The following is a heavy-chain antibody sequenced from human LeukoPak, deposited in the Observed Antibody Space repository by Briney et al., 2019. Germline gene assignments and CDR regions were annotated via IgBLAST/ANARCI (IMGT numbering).Heavy chain of an antibody. CDR1: GFPFSSYW. CDR2: IKQDGSKK. Sequence: GGSLRHYCVASGFPFSSYWMTWVRQAPGKGLEWVANIKQDGSKKSYVDSVKGRFTISRDNAKNSLYLQMNSLRAEDTAIYYCTRVGYIDEGIDYWGQGTLVTVSS. V-gene: IGHV3-7*04. J-gene: IGHJ4*02. CDR3: TRVGYIDEGIDY. D-gene: IGHD5-24*01.